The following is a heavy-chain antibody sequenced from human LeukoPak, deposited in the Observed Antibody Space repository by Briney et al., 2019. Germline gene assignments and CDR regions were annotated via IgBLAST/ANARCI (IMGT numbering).Heavy chain of an antibody. J-gene: IGHJ3*02. Sequence: SVKVSCKASGYTFTGYYMHWVRQAPGQGLEWMGGIIPIFGTANYAQKFQGRVTITADKSTSTAYMELSSLRSEDTAVYYCAMIYRYPDAFDIWGQGTMVTVSS. CDR2: IIPIFGTA. V-gene: IGHV1-69*06. CDR3: AMIYRYPDAFDI. CDR1: GYTFTGYY. D-gene: IGHD1-14*01.